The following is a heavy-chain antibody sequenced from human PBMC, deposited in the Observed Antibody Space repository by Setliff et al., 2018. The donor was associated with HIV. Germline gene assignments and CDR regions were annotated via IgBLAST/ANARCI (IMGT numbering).Heavy chain of an antibody. V-gene: IGHV4-38-2*01. CDR2: ITYSGSA. Sequence: PSETLSLTCVVSGNSISSGYYWGWVRQPPGKGLEWIGYITYSGSAYYNPSLKSRVTISIDTSNNQFSLRLKSVTAADTAIYYCARRIYGNNPYFDYWSQEPWSPSPQ. CDR3: ARRIYGNNPYFDY. CDR1: GNSISSGYY. D-gene: IGHD4-17*01. J-gene: IGHJ4*01.